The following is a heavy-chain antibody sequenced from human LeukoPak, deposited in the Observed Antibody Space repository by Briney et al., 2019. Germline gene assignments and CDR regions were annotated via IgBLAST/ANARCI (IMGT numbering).Heavy chain of an antibody. D-gene: IGHD3-3*01. CDR2: IYYSGST. Sequence: PSETLSLTCTVSGGSISSSSYYWGWLRQPPGKGLEWIGSIYYSGSTYYNPALKSRVTISVDTSKNQFSLKLSSVTAAATAVYYCARVTIFGVVIHYYYYYMDVWGKGTAVTVSS. V-gene: IGHV4-39*07. CDR3: ARVTIFGVVIHYYYYYMDV. CDR1: GGSISSSSYY. J-gene: IGHJ6*03.